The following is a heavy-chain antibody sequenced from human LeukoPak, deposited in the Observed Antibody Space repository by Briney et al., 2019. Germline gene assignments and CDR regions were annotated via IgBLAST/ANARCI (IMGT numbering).Heavy chain of an antibody. D-gene: IGHD7-27*01. CDR3: ARRPTGEPKLDY. Sequence: PSETLSLTCSVSGGSISNYFWTWIRQPPGKGLEWIGYIYSSGSTYYNPSPKSRVTISVDTSKNRFSLKLSTVTAADTAVYYCARRPTGEPKLDYWGQGTLVTVSS. CDR1: GGSISNYF. CDR2: IYSSGST. V-gene: IGHV4-59*08. J-gene: IGHJ4*02.